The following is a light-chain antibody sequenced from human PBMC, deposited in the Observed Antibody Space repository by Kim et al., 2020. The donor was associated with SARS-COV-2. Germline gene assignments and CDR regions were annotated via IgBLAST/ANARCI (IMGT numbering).Light chain of an antibody. J-gene: IGKJ1*01. CDR2: GAS. V-gene: IGKV3-15*01. Sequence: APRLLIYGASTRATYIPARFTGSGSGTEFTLTISSLQSEDFAVYYCQQYNNFRTFGQGTKVDIK. CDR3: QQYNNFRT.